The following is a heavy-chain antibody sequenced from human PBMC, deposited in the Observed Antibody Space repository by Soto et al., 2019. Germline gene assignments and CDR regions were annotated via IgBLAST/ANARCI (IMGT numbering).Heavy chain of an antibody. V-gene: IGHV1-46*01. J-gene: IGHJ6*02. CDR3: AREAVSRGPYYGMDV. D-gene: IGHD6-19*01. CDR1: GYTFTSYY. CDR2: INPSGGST. Sequence: QVQLVQSGAEVKKPGASVKVSCKASGYTFTSYYMHWVRQAPGQGLEWMGIINPSGGSTSYAQKFQGRVTMTRDTSTSTVYMELSSLRSEDTAVYYCAREAVSRGPYYGMDVWGQGTTVTVSS.